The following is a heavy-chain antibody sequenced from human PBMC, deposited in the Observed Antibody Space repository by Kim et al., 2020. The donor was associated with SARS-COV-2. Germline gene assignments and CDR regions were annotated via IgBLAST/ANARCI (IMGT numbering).Heavy chain of an antibody. D-gene: IGHD3-10*01. Sequence: YIYYAASVKGRFTISRDNAKNSLSLQMNSLRAEDAAVYYCVRGGKYFDLWGRGTLVTVSS. J-gene: IGHJ2*01. V-gene: IGHV3-21*01. CDR3: VRGGKYFDL. CDR2: YI.